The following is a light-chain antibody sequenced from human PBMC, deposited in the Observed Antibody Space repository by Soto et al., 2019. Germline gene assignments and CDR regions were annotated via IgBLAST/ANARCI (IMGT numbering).Light chain of an antibody. CDR2: AAS. CDR1: QGIRND. CDR3: LQDYNYPWT. V-gene: IGKV1-6*01. Sequence: AIQMTQSPSSLSASVGDRVTITCRASQGIRNDLGWYQQEPGKAPKLLIYAASSLESGVPSRFSGSGSGTDFTLTISSLQPEEFATYYCLQDYNYPWTFGQGTKVDIK. J-gene: IGKJ1*01.